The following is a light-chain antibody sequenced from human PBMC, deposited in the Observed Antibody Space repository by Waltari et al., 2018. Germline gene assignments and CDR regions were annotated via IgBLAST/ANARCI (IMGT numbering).Light chain of an antibody. CDR1: SGSIARNY. J-gene: IGLJ2*01. CDR3: QSYDAYVV. V-gene: IGLV6-57*03. CDR2: EHD. Sequence: NFMLTQPHSVSESPGKTVSISCTRSSGSIARNYVQWYQQRPGSAPTIVTYEHDQRPSGIPDLYSGSIVSTSNSATLTSSGLKTEDEPDYYCQSYDAYVVFDGGNRLTVL.